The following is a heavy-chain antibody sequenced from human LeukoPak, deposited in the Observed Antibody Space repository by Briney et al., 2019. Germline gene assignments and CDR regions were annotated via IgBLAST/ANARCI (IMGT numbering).Heavy chain of an antibody. D-gene: IGHD3-10*02. CDR3: ARGGLFAYYFDY. CDR2: IKYDEMTT. Sequence: PGGSLRLSCAASGFIVSNNYMSWVRQAPGKGLEWVSRIKYDEMTTNYADSVEGRFTISRDNAKNTVYLEINSLRAEDTAVYYCARGGLFAYYFDYWGQGTLVTVSS. V-gene: IGHV3-74*01. CDR1: GFIVSNNY. J-gene: IGHJ4*02.